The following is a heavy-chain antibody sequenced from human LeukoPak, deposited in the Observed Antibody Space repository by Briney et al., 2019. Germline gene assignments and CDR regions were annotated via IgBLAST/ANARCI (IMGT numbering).Heavy chain of an antibody. Sequence: PSETLSLSCTVSGGSISSYYWSWIRQPPGKGLGWMGYIYYSGSTNYTPSPKTRVTISADTSRNQLSLKLSSVTAADTAVYYCAGGDFDYVVPYWGQGTLVTVSS. CDR2: IYYSGST. V-gene: IGHV4-59*01. CDR3: AGGDFDYVVPY. D-gene: IGHD4-17*01. J-gene: IGHJ4*02. CDR1: GGSISSYY.